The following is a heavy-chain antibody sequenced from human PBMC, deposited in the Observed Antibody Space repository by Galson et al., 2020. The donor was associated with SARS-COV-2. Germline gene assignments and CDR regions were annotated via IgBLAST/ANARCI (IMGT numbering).Heavy chain of an antibody. CDR3: IRYLRGTGKYYFDS. J-gene: IGHJ4*02. CDR1: GFIFGDYA. Sequence: GESLKISCTASGFIFGDYAVSWVRQAPGKGLEWVGFIRSKANGGTSENAASVKGRFTISRDDSKNIAYLQMNSLKAEDTAVYYCIRYLRGTGKYYFDSWGQGTLVTVSS. V-gene: IGHV3-49*04. CDR2: IRSKANGGTS. D-gene: IGHD2-8*02.